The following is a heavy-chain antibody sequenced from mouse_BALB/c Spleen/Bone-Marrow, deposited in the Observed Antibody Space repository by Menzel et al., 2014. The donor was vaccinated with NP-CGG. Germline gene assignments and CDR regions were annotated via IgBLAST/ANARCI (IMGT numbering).Heavy chain of an antibody. V-gene: IGHV1-77*01. CDR2: IYPGSGST. CDR1: GYTFTDYV. J-gene: IGHJ4*01. Sequence: LVESGPELVKPGASVKMSCKASGYTFTDYVITWVKQRTGQGLEWIGEIYPGSGSTYYNEKFKGKATLTADKSSNTAYMQLGSPTSEDSAVYFCARLDGNYRYAMDYWGQGTSVTVSS. D-gene: IGHD2-1*01. CDR3: ARLDGNYRYAMDY.